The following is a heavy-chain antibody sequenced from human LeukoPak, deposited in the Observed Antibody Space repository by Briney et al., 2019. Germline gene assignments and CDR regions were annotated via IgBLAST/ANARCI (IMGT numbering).Heavy chain of an antibody. V-gene: IGHV3-23*01. Sequence: GGSLRLSCAASGFTFSSYAMSWVRRAPGKGLEWVSAISGSGGSTYYADSVKGRFTISRDNSKNTLYLQMNSLRAEDTAVYYCAKDQDYYDSSGGPAGAFDIWGQGTMVTVSS. CDR3: AKDQDYYDSSGGPAGAFDI. CDR1: GFTFSSYA. J-gene: IGHJ3*02. CDR2: ISGSGGST. D-gene: IGHD3-22*01.